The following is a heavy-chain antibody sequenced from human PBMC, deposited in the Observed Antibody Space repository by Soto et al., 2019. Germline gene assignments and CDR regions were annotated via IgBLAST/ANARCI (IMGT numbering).Heavy chain of an antibody. CDR3: AKDVYVEPPSGWFDP. D-gene: IGHD1-26*01. CDR1: GFTFGSYG. V-gene: IGHV3-30*18. Sequence: GGSLRLSCAASGFTFGSYGMHWVRQAPGKGLEWVAGISYDGSKKYYGESVKGRFTISSDNSKNTLYLQMNSLRVEDTAVYYCAKDVYVEPPSGWFDPWGQGTVVTVSS. CDR2: ISYDGSKK. J-gene: IGHJ5*02.